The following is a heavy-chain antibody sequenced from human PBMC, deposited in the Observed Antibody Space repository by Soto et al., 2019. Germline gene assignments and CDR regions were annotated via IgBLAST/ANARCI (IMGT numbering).Heavy chain of an antibody. J-gene: IGHJ6*02. V-gene: IGHV3-30*18. CDR1: GFTFSSYG. CDR2: ISYDGSNK. CDR3: AKDTRDSGSYHYYYYGMDV. D-gene: IGHD1-26*01. Sequence: QVQLVESGGGVVQPGRSLRLSCAASGFTFSSYGMHWVRQAPGKGLEWVAVISYDGSNKYYADSVKGRFTISRDNSKNXLXXQMNSLRAEDTAVYYCAKDTRDSGSYHYYYYGMDVWGQGTTVTVSS.